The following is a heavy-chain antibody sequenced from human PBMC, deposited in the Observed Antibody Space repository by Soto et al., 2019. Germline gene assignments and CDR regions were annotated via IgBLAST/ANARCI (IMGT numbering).Heavy chain of an antibody. CDR2: INAGNGNT. CDR3: ARDYYGSGSYRVLNWFDP. CDR1: GYTFTSYA. Sequence: SAKVSCKACGYTFTSYAMHWVRQAPGHRLEWMGRINAGNGNTKYSQKFQGRVTITRDTSASTAYMELSSLRSEDTAVYYCARDYYGSGSYRVLNWFDPWGQGTLVTVSS. J-gene: IGHJ5*02. D-gene: IGHD3-10*01. V-gene: IGHV1-3*01.